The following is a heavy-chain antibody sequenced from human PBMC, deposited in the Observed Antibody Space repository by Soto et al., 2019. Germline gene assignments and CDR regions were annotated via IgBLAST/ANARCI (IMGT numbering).Heavy chain of an antibody. J-gene: IGHJ4*02. CDR2: ISSSGNT. CDR3: ARAPMVLTRSYCDS. V-gene: IGHV4-59*01. Sequence: PPETLSLTCTVSDGSISNFYWSWIRQPPGKGLEWIGYISSSGNTNYNPSLKSRVSISVDTSKNQFSLNLTSVTAADTAVYYCARAPMVLTRSYCDSWGQGTPVTVSS. CDR1: DGSISNFY. D-gene: IGHD3-22*01.